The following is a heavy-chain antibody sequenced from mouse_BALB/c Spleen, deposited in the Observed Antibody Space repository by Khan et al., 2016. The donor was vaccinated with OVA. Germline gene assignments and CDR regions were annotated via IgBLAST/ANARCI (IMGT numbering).Heavy chain of an antibody. D-gene: IGHD2-1*01. CDR3: SRPSDYGKPWFTY. J-gene: IGHJ3*01. CDR2: ISGTGIYT. Sequence: EVELVESGGGLVKPGGSLKLSCAPSGFAFSSYDMSWVRQTPEKRLEWVATISGTGIYTYYPDSVKGRFTISRDNARNTLYLQMSSLRSEDTALYYCSRPSDYGKPWFTYWGQGTLVTVSA. CDR1: GFAFSSYD. V-gene: IGHV5-9*02.